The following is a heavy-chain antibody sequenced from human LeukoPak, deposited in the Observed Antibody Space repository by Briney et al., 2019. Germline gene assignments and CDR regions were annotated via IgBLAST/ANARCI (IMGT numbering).Heavy chain of an antibody. J-gene: IGHJ6*02. CDR3: ARHIYSSGWSRGTYYYYGMDV. CDR1: GGSFSGYY. D-gene: IGHD6-19*01. CDR2: IYNSGST. Sequence: PSETLSLTCAVYGGSFSGYYWGWIRQPPGKGLEWIGSIYNSGSTYYNPSLKSRITISVDTSKNQFSLKLSSVTAADTALYYCARHIYSSGWSRGTYYYYGMDVWGQGTTVTVFS. V-gene: IGHV4-39*01.